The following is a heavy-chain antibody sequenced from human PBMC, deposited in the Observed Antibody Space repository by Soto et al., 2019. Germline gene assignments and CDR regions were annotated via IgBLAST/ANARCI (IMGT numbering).Heavy chain of an antibody. Sequence: KSSEILSLTCTVSGGSMSSSYWSWIRQPAGKGLEWIGSIYTSGTTNYNPSLRSRVTMSVDTSKNQFSLKLSSVTAADTAVYYCARDDTAYYYDSSAHEASYYFDYWGQGAMVAFSS. CDR1: GGSMSSSY. V-gene: IGHV4-4*07. J-gene: IGHJ4*02. D-gene: IGHD3-22*01. CDR3: ARDDTAYYYDSSAHEASYYFDY. CDR2: IYTSGTT.